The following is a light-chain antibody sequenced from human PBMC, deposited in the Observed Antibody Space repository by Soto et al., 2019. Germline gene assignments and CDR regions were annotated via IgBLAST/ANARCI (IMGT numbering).Light chain of an antibody. CDR1: SGNIASNY. V-gene: IGLV6-57*04. Sequence: NFMLTQPHSVSESPGKTVTISCTRSSGNIASNYVQWYQQRPSSAPTTVIYEDNLRPSGVPDRFSGSIDRSSNSASLTISGLKTEDEADYFCQSYGSGIQGVFGGGTKVTVL. J-gene: IGLJ3*02. CDR3: QSYGSGIQGV. CDR2: EDN.